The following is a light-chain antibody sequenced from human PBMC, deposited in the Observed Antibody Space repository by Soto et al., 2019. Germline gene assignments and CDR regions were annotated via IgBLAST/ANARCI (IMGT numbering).Light chain of an antibody. CDR3: QQYNNYPYT. CDR1: QSISST. V-gene: IGKV1-5*01. CDR2: GAS. J-gene: IGKJ2*01. Sequence: EIQMTQSPSTLSASVGDRVTITCRASQSISSTLAWYQQKPGKAPYLLIFGASTLNTGAPSRFSGSGSGTEFTLTISSLQPDDFATYYCQQYNNYPYTFGQGTRL.